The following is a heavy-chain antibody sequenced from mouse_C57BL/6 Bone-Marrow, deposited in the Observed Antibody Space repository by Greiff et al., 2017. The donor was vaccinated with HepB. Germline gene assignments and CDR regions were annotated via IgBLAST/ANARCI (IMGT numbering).Heavy chain of an antibody. J-gene: IGHJ1*03. Sequence: QVQLKESGPELVKPGASVKLSCKASGYTFTSYDINWVKQRPGQGLEWIGWIYPRDGSTKYNEKFKGKATLTVDTSSSTAYMELHSLTSEDSAVYFCARGNYYGSWYFDVWGTGTTVTVSS. CDR2: IYPRDGST. D-gene: IGHD1-1*01. CDR1: GYTFTSYD. CDR3: ARGNYYGSWYFDV. V-gene: IGHV1-85*01.